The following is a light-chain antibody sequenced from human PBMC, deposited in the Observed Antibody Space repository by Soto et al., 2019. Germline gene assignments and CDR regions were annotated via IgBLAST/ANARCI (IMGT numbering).Light chain of an antibody. CDR1: SSDVGGYNY. CDR3: SSYGGSNWWV. V-gene: IGLV2-8*01. J-gene: IGLJ3*02. CDR2: EVS. Sequence: QSALTQPPSASGSPGQSVTISCTGTSSDVGGYNYVSWYQQHPGKAPKLMIYEVSKRPSGVPDRFSGSKSGNTASLTVSELQAEDEADYYCSSYGGSNWWVFGGGTKLTVL.